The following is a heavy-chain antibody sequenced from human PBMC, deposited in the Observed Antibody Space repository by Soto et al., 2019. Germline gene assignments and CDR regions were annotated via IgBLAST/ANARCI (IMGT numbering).Heavy chain of an antibody. V-gene: IGHV3-48*02. CDR3: ARVHSSGWFKVDY. Sequence: EVQLVESGGGLVQPGGSLRLSCAASGFTFSSSSMNWVRQAPGKGPEWVSYIRSSSSTINYADSVRGRFTISRDNAKNSLYLQMNSLRDEDTAVYYCARVHSSGWFKVDYWGQGTLVTVSS. D-gene: IGHD6-19*01. J-gene: IGHJ4*02. CDR1: GFTFSSSS. CDR2: IRSSSSTI.